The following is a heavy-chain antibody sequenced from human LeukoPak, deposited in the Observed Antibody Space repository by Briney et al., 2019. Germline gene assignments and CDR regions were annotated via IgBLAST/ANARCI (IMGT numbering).Heavy chain of an antibody. Sequence: GGSLRLSCAASGFTFSNAWMSWVRQAPGKGLEWVGRIKSKTDGGTTDYAAPVKGRFTISRDDSKNTAYLQMDSLKTEDTAVYYCTGNYYGSGSYADFDYWGQGTLVTVSS. CDR3: TGNYYGSGSYADFDY. V-gene: IGHV3-15*01. CDR2: IKSKTDGGTT. J-gene: IGHJ4*02. CDR1: GFTFSNAW. D-gene: IGHD3-10*01.